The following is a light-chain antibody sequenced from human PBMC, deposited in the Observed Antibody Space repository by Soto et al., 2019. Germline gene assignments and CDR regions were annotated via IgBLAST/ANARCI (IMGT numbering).Light chain of an antibody. Sequence: DIRMTQSPSTLSASVGDRVTITCRASQSIRNWLAWYQDKPGKAPKLLIYGASSLESGVPSRFSGSGSGTEFTLTIGGLQPDDFANYYCQHYNAFPWPFGQGTKVEIK. CDR3: QHYNAFPWP. V-gene: IGKV1-5*01. CDR1: QSIRNW. CDR2: GAS. J-gene: IGKJ1*01.